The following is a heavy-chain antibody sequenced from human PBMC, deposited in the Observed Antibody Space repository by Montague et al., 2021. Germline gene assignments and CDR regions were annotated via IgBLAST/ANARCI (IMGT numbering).Heavy chain of an antibody. CDR1: GFPLTGSPVG. Sequence: PALVKLTQTLTLTCTFSGFPLTGSPVGVGWVRQPPGKALEWLGIIYWDDDKRYSPSLKSRVTITKDTSKNQVVLIMTNMDPVDTATYYCAHAAVDTTMITYYYYMDVWGKGTTVTVSS. CDR3: AHAAVDTTMITYYYYMDV. D-gene: IGHD5-18*01. CDR2: IYWDDDK. V-gene: IGHV2-5*02. J-gene: IGHJ6*03.